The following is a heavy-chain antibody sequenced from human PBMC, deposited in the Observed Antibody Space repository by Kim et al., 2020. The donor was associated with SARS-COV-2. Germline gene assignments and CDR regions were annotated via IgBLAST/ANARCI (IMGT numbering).Heavy chain of an antibody. D-gene: IGHD3-9*01. Sequence: ASVKVSYKASGYTFTSFYIHWVRQAPGQGLEWMGKINPDDDTTTFAQEFRGRVTMTRDTSTTTVYMELNSLKSEDTAIFYCARQYFDILTGSYYFDYWGQGTLVTVSS. CDR1: GYTFTSFY. CDR3: ARQYFDILTGSYYFDY. CDR2: INPDDDTT. V-gene: IGHV1-46*01. J-gene: IGHJ4*02.